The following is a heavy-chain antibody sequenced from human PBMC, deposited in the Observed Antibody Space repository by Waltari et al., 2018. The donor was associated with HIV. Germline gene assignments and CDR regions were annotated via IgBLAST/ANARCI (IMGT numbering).Heavy chain of an antibody. V-gene: IGHV4-59*01. D-gene: IGHD1-26*01. Sequence: QVWLQESGPGLVMPSETLSLTCTVSGGSISSYYWSWIRQPPGKGLEWIGYIYDSGSNHDSPSRKSRVNISVDTFKNQFSLKLSSVADANTAVYYCARAVVGASSPFDYWGQGTLVTGSA. CDR1: GGSISSYY. CDR2: IYDSGSN. J-gene: IGHJ4*02. CDR3: ARAVVGASSPFDY.